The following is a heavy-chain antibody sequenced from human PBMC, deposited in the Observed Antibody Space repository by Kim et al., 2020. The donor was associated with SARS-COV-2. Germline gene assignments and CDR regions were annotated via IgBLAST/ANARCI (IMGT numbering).Heavy chain of an antibody. CDR2: ISYDGSNK. CDR3: AKSPSRGYSSGWYVSYFQH. CDR1: GFTFSSYG. Sequence: GGSLRLSCAASGFTFSSYGMHWVRQAPGKGLEWVAVISYDGSNKYYADSVKGRFTISRDNSKNTLYLQMNSLRAEDTAVYYCAKSPSRGYSSGWYVSYFQHWGQGTLVTVSS. V-gene: IGHV3-30*18. D-gene: IGHD6-19*01. J-gene: IGHJ1*01.